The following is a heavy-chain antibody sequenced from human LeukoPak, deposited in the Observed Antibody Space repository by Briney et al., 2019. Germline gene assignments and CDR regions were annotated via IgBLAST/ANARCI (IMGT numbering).Heavy chain of an antibody. D-gene: IGHD5-18*01. Sequence: GGSLRLSCAASGFTFSSYAMHWVRQAPGKGLEWVAVISYDGSNKYYADSVKGRFTISRDNSKNTLYLQMNSLRAEDTAVYYCAKASNYRGIQLWEFDYWGQGTLVTVSS. CDR3: AKASNYRGIQLWEFDY. J-gene: IGHJ4*02. CDR1: GFTFSSYA. V-gene: IGHV3-30-3*01. CDR2: ISYDGSNK.